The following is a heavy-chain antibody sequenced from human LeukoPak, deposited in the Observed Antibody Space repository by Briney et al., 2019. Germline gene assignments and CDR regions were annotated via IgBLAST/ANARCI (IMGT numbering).Heavy chain of an antibody. CDR1: GFTFSSYE. Sequence: GGSLRLSCAASGFTFSSYEMNWVRQAPGKGLEWVSYISSSGSTIYYADSVKGRFTISRDNAKNSLYLQMNSLRAEDTAVFYCALAPMTTVTSFDYWGQGTLVTVSS. CDR2: ISSSGSTI. V-gene: IGHV3-48*03. J-gene: IGHJ4*02. CDR3: ALAPMTTVTSFDY. D-gene: IGHD4-17*01.